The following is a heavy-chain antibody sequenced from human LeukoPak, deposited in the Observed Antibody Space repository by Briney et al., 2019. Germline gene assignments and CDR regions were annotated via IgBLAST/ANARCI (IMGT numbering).Heavy chain of an antibody. Sequence: SETLSLTCSVSGGSFSNYYWGWIRQPPGKGLEWIGSIYYSGSTNYNPSLKSRVTISEDTSKNQFSLKLSSVTAADTAVYYCARGRRGIVVVPAATGPYGMDVWGQGTTVTVSS. CDR2: IYYSGST. V-gene: IGHV4-39*07. J-gene: IGHJ6*02. CDR3: ARGRRGIVVVPAATGPYGMDV. CDR1: GGSFSNYY. D-gene: IGHD2-2*01.